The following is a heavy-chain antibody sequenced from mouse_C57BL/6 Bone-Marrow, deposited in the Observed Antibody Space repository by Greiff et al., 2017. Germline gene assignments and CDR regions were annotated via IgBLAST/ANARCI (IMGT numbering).Heavy chain of an antibody. CDR3: ARRYYGSSSWYFDV. D-gene: IGHD1-1*01. CDR1: GFTFSDYY. CDR2: ISNGGGST. J-gene: IGHJ1*03. V-gene: IGHV5-12*01. Sequence: EVKLMESGGGLVQPGGSLKLSCAASGFTFSDYYMYWVRQTPEKRLEWVAYISNGGGSTYYPDTVKGRFTISRDNAKNTLYLQMSRLKSEDTAMYYCARRYYGSSSWYFDVWGTGTTVTVSS.